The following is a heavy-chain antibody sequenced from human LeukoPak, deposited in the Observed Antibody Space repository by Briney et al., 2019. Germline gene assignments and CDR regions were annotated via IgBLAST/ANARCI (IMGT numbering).Heavy chain of an antibody. J-gene: IGHJ6*03. CDR1: AYTFTDYY. D-gene: IGHD3-9*01. CDR2: INPNTGDT. V-gene: IGHV1-2*02. CDR3: ARASNDILTGYPLYYYMDV. Sequence: ASVKVSCKASAYTFTDYYMHWVRQAPGQGLEWMGWINPNTGDTQYAQKFLGRVTMTRDTSIGTAYMELSGLGSDDTAVYYCARASNDILTGYPLYYYMDVWGKGTTVTASS.